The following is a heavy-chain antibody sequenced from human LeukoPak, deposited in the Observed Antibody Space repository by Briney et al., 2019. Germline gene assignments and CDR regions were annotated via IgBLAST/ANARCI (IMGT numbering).Heavy chain of an antibody. CDR2: ISGSGGST. D-gene: IGHD2-15*01. CDR3: AKDLSVVAATKGPDY. CDR1: GFTFSDYH. Sequence: GGSLRLSCTASGFTFSDYHMSWVRQAPGKGLEWVSAISGSGGSTYYADSVKGRFTISRDNSKNTLYLQMNSLRAEDTAVYYCAKDLSVVAATKGPDYWGQGTLVTVSS. J-gene: IGHJ4*02. V-gene: IGHV3-23*01.